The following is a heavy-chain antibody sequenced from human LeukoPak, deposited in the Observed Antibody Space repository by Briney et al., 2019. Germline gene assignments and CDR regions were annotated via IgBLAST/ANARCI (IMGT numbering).Heavy chain of an antibody. D-gene: IGHD6-19*01. CDR2: INHRGST. Sequence: SETLSLTCAVYGVSFSDSYWSWIRQPPGKGLEWIGEINHRGSTNYSPSLKSRVSMSVDTSKNQFSLDLSSVTAADTAVYYCARETEVPGGRSWDFWGQGTLVTVSS. J-gene: IGHJ4*02. CDR3: ARETEVPGGRSWDF. V-gene: IGHV4-34*01. CDR1: GVSFSDSY.